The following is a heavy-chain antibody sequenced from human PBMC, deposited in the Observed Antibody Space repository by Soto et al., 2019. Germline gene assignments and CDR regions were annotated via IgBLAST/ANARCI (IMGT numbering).Heavy chain of an antibody. CDR3: ARLDALRHFDWLAFDY. CDR2: IIPILGIA. D-gene: IGHD3-9*01. CDR1: GGTFSSYT. Sequence: GASVKVSCKASGGTFSSYTISWVRQAPGQGLEWMGRIIPILGIANYAQKFQGRVTITADKSTSTAYMELSSLRSEDTAVYYCARLDALRHFDWLAFDYWAHGTPVTV. J-gene: IGHJ4*01. V-gene: IGHV1-69*02.